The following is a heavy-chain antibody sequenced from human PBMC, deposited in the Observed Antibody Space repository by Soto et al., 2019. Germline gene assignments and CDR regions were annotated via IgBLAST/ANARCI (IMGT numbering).Heavy chain of an antibody. V-gene: IGHV3-7*01. J-gene: IGHJ4*02. D-gene: IGHD6-19*01. Sequence: EVQLVESGGGLVQPGESLRLSCAASGSTFKTDWMTWVRQAPGKGLEWVANIKPDGSEKYYVDSVKGRFTISRDNAKNSLFLQMSSLRADDTAVYYCARGRWLMDWGQGTLVTVSS. CDR2: IKPDGSEK. CDR1: GSTFKTDW. CDR3: ARGRWLMD.